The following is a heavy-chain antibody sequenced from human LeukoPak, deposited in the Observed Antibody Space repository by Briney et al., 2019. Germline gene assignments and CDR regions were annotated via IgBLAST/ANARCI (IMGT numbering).Heavy chain of an antibody. V-gene: IGHV4-34*01. CDR3: ARVRPDYDSWSGYHSNWFDP. D-gene: IGHD3-3*01. J-gene: IGHJ3*01. CDR2: INHSGST. CDR1: GGSISSYY. Sequence: SETLSLTCTVSGGSISSYYWSWIRQPPGKGLEWIGEINHSGSTNYNPSLKSRVTISVDTSKNQFSLKLSSVTAADTAVYYCARVRPDYDSWSGYHSNWFDPWGQGTMVTVSS.